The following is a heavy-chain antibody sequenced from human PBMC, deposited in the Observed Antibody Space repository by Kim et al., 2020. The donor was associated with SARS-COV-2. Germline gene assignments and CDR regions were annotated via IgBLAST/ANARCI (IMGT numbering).Heavy chain of an antibody. D-gene: IGHD2-15*01. Sequence: GGSLRLSCAASGFTFSSYAMHWVRQAPGKGLEWVAVISYDGSNKYYADSVKGRFTISRDNSKNTLYLQMNSLRAEDTAVYYCARDLYCSGGSCYSVTTYYYYYYGMDVWGQGTTVTVSS. J-gene: IGHJ6*02. CDR1: GFTFSSYA. CDR2: ISYDGSNK. CDR3: ARDLYCSGGSCYSVTTYYYYYYGMDV. V-gene: IGHV3-30-3*01.